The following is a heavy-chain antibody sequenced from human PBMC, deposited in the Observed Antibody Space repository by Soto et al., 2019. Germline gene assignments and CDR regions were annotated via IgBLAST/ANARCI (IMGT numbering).Heavy chain of an antibody. CDR1: GFTVISNY. V-gene: IGHV3-66*01. Sequence: GGSLRLSCAASGFTVISNYMSWVRQAPGKGLKWVSVIYSGGSTYYADSVKGRFTISRDNSKNTLYLQMNSLRAEDTAVYYCARGRPDYYYYYMDVWGKGTTVTVSS. CDR3: ARGRPDYYYYYMDV. J-gene: IGHJ6*03. CDR2: IYSGGST.